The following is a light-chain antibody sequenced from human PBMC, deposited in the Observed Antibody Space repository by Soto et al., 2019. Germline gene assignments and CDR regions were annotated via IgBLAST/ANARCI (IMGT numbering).Light chain of an antibody. CDR3: QQRSNWPLLT. CDR1: QSVSSN. J-gene: IGKJ4*01. CDR2: DAS. V-gene: IGKV3-11*01. Sequence: EIVMTQSPATLSVAPGERATRSCRASQSVSSNLAWYQQKPGQAPRPLIYDASNRATGIPARFSGSRSGTDFTLTISSLEPEDFAVYYCQQRSNWPLLTFGGGTKWIS.